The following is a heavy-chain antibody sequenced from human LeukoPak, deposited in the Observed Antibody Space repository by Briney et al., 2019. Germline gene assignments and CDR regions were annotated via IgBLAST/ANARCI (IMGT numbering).Heavy chain of an antibody. D-gene: IGHD6-13*01. CDR1: GGSISSSSYY. J-gene: IGHJ4*02. V-gene: IGHV4-39*01. CDR2: IYYSGST. Sequence: SETLSLTCTVSGGSISSSSYYWGWIGQPPGKGLAWIGSIYYSGSTYYNPSLKSRVTISVDTSKNQFSLKLSSVTAADTAVYYCARQQQLVPPSRPSHFDYWGQGTLVTVSS. CDR3: ARQQQLVPPSRPSHFDY.